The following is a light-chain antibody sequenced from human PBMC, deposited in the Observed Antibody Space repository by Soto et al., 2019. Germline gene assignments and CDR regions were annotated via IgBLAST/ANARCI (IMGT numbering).Light chain of an antibody. J-gene: IGKJ3*01. CDR3: QHYRSSVGFT. V-gene: IGKV3-20*01. CDR1: QSVSSSY. Sequence: EIVLTQSPGTLSLSPGERATLSCRASQSVSSSYLAWYQQKPGQAPRLLIYGASSRATGIPDRFSGSGSGTDFTLTISRLEPEDFAVYYCQHYRSSVGFTFGPGTKVDIK. CDR2: GAS.